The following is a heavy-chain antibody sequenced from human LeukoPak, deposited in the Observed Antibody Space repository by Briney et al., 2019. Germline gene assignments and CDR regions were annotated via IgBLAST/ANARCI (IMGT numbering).Heavy chain of an antibody. J-gene: IGHJ4*02. CDR3: ARRHDSSGYYGYYFDY. D-gene: IGHD3-22*01. Sequence: SGGSLRLSCAASGFTFSSYAMHWVRQAPGKGLEYVSTISSNGGSTYYANSVKGRFTISRDNSKNTLYLQMGSLRAEDMAVYYCARRHDSSGYYGYYFDYWGQGTLVTVSS. V-gene: IGHV3-64*01. CDR2: ISSNGGST. CDR1: GFTFSSYA.